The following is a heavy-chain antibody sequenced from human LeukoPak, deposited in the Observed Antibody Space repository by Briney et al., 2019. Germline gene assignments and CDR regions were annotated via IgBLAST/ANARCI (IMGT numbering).Heavy chain of an antibody. V-gene: IGHV1-2*02. CDR3: ARGDNWNGNYYYGMDV. CDR2: INPNSGDT. CDR1: GYTFTGYY. Sequence: GASVTVSCKASGYTFTGYYMHGARQAPGQGLEWMGWINPNSGDTNYAQKFQGRVTMTRDTSISTAYMELSRLRSDDTAVYYCARGDNWNGNYYYGMDVWGQGTTVTVSS. D-gene: IGHD1-1*01. J-gene: IGHJ6*02.